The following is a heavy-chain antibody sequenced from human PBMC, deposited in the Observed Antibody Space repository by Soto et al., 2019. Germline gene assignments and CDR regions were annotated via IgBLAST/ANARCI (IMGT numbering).Heavy chain of an antibody. V-gene: IGHV3-33*01. CDR2: IWYDGSNK. J-gene: IGHJ4*02. Sequence: GGSLRLSCAASGFTFSSYGMHWVRQAPGKGLEWVAVIWYDGSNKYYADSVKGRFTISRDNSKNTLYLQMNSLRAEDTAVYYCARGTNVDTALFDYWGQGTLVTVSS. CDR1: GFTFSSYG. D-gene: IGHD5-18*01. CDR3: ARGTNVDTALFDY.